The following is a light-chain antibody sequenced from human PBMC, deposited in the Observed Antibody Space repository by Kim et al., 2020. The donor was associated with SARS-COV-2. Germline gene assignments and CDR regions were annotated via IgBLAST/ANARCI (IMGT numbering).Light chain of an antibody. CDR3: EQYKKSPYT. V-gene: IGKV3-15*01. Sequence: EIVMTQSPATLSVSPGERATLSCRASQSVSSNLAWYQQKPGQAPRLLLYGASPRATGIPARFSASGSGTEFTLTISSLQSEDFAFYYCEQYKKSPYTWGKGTTVE. CDR1: QSVSSN. J-gene: IGKJ2*01. CDR2: GAS.